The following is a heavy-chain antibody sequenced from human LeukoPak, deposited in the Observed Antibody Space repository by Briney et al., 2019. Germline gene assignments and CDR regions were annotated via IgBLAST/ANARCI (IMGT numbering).Heavy chain of an antibody. CDR2: IYHSGST. Sequence: SETLPLTCTVSGYSISSGYYWGWIRQPPGKGLEWIGSIYHSGSTYYNPSLKSRVTISVDTSKNQFSLKLSSVTAADTAVYYCASQYYDSSGSNWFDPWGQGTLVTVSS. CDR3: ASQYYDSSGSNWFDP. V-gene: IGHV4-38-2*02. CDR1: GYSISSGYY. J-gene: IGHJ5*02. D-gene: IGHD3-22*01.